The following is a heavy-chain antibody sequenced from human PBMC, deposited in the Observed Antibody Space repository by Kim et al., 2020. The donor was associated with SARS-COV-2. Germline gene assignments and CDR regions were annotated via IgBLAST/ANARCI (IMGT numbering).Heavy chain of an antibody. V-gene: IGHV3-64D*09. D-gene: IGHD6-13*01. J-gene: IGHJ4*02. Sequence: AGSVKGRFTISRDNSKNTLYLQMSSLRAEDTAVYYCVKEGPAAAGQNYDYWGQGTLVTVSS. CDR3: VKEGPAAAGQNYDY.